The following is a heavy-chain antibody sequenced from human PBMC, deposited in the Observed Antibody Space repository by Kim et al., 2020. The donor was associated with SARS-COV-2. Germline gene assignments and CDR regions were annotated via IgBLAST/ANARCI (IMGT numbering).Heavy chain of an antibody. CDR3: AKDLLTPVSSSSWYPGMDV. D-gene: IGHD6-13*01. J-gene: IGHJ6*02. Sequence: GRFTISRDNSKNTLYLQMNSLRAEDTAVYYCAKDLLTPVSSSSWYPGMDVWGQGTTVTVSS. V-gene: IGHV3-30*02.